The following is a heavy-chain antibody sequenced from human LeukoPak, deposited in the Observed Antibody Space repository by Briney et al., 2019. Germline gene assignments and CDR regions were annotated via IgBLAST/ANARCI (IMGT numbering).Heavy chain of an antibody. J-gene: IGHJ4*02. V-gene: IGHV3-23*01. CDR1: GFTFSSYT. CDR3: ARAEV. Sequence: GGSLRLSCVASGFTFSSYTMNWVRQAPGKGLEWVSGISESSGSSTYYADSVKGRFTISRDNSKNTLYLQMSSLRVEDTAVYYCARAEVWGQGTLVTISS. CDR2: ISESSGSST.